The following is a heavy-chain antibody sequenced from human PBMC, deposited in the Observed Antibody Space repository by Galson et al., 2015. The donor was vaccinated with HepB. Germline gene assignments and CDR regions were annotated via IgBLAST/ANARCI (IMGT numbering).Heavy chain of an antibody. D-gene: IGHD6-13*01. CDR3: ARDGGSPGPFDY. CDR2: ISYDGSNK. V-gene: IGHV3-30*03. CDR1: GFTFSSYG. Sequence: SLRLSCAASGFTFSSYGMHWVRQAPGKGLEWVAVISYDGSNKYYADSVKGRFTISRDNSKNTLYLQMNSLRAEDTAVYYCARDGGSPGPFDYWGQGTLVTVSS. J-gene: IGHJ4*02.